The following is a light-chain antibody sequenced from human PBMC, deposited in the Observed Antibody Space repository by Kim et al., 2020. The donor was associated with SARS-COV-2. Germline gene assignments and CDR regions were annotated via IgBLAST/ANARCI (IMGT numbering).Light chain of an antibody. CDR1: SSNIGAGYD. V-gene: IGLV1-40*01. J-gene: IGLJ1*01. Sequence: QLVLTQPPSVSGAPGQRVTISCTGSSSNIGAGYDVHWYQQLPGTAPKLLIYGNINRPSGVPDRFSGSKSGTSASLAITGLQAEDEADYYCQSFDNSLSGYVFGTGTKVTVL. CDR3: QSFDNSLSGYV. CDR2: GNI.